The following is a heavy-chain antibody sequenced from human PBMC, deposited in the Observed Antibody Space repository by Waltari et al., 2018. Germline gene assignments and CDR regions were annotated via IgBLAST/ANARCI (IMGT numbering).Heavy chain of an antibody. D-gene: IGHD3-10*01. CDR2: ISAYNCNT. Sequence: QVQLVQSGAEVKKPGASVKVSCKASGYTFTSYGISWGRQAPGQGLEWMGWISAYNCNTNDAQKLQGRVTMTTDTSTSTAYMELRSLRSDDTAVYYCARSPAFGTLQDWYFDLWGRGTLVTVSS. V-gene: IGHV1-18*01. CDR1: GYTFTSYG. CDR3: ARSPAFGTLQDWYFDL. J-gene: IGHJ2*01.